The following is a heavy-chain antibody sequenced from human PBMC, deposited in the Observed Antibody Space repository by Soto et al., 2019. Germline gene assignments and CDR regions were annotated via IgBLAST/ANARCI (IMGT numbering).Heavy chain of an antibody. CDR3: AEEYCSGGGCGRRDDSCYGIDV. Sequence: GGSLRLSCAASGFTFDDYAMHWVRQAPGKGLEWVSGISWNSGSIGYAGSVKGRFNISRDNAKNSLYLQMNSLRAEDTAMYYCAEEYCSGGGCGRRDDSCYGIDVWGQGTMVTVSS. V-gene: IGHV3-9*01. D-gene: IGHD2-15*01. J-gene: IGHJ6*02. CDR2: ISWNSGSI. CDR1: GFTFDDYA.